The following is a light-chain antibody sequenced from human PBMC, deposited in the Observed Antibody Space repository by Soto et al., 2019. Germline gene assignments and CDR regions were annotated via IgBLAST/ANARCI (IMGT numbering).Light chain of an antibody. J-gene: IGLJ2*01. CDR3: QVWDSITML. CDR2: RDS. V-gene: IGLV3-9*01. CDR1: NIGSKS. Sequence: SYELTQPLSVSVAPGQTARVTCGGNNIGSKSVHWYQQKPGQAPVLVIYRDSNRPSGIPERFSGSNSGNTATLTISRAQAGDEADYYCQVWDSITMLFGGGTKLTVL.